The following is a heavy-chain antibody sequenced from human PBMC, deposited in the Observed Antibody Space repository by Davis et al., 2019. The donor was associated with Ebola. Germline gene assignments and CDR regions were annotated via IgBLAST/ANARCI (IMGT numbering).Heavy chain of an antibody. Sequence: ASVKVSCKASGYTFTGYYMHWVRQAPGQGLEWMGWINPNSGGTNYAQKFQGRVTMTRDTSISTAYMELSRLRSDDTAVYYCARRIGYCSSTSCSQGYFDLWGRGTLVTVSS. CDR1: GYTFTGYY. V-gene: IGHV1-2*02. CDR3: ARRIGYCSSTSCSQGYFDL. J-gene: IGHJ2*01. CDR2: INPNSGGT. D-gene: IGHD2-2*01.